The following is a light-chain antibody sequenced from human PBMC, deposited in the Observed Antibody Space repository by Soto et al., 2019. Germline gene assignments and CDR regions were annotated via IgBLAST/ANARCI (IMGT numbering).Light chain of an antibody. CDR2: GDN. J-gene: IGLJ1*01. CDR1: SSNIGGNS. V-gene: IGLV1-51*01. Sequence: QSVLTQPPSVSAAPGQKVTISCSGSSSNIGGNSVSWYQQLPGTAPKLLIYGDNKRPSGIPDRFSGSKSGTSATLGITGFQNGDEEDYYCGSWDSSLSAYVFGTGTKVTV. CDR3: GSWDSSLSAYV.